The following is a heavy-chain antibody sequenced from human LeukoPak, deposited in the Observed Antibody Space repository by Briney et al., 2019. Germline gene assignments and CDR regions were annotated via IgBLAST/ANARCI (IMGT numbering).Heavy chain of an antibody. V-gene: IGHV3-23*01. J-gene: IGHJ4*02. CDR1: GFTFSSYA. Sequence: PGGSLRLSCAASGFTFSSYAMSWARQAPGKGLEWVTAISGGGGTTYYADSVKGRFTISRDNSKNMLYLQMNSLRAEDTAVYYCAKESRTIAVAGADYWGQGTLVTVSS. D-gene: IGHD6-19*01. CDR3: AKESRTIAVAGADY. CDR2: ISGGGGTT.